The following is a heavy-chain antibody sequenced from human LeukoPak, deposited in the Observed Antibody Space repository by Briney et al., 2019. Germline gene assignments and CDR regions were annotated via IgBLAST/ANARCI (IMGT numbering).Heavy chain of an antibody. D-gene: IGHD3-22*01. J-gene: IGHJ5*02. Sequence: SETPSLTCTVSGYSISSGYYWGWIRQPPGKGLEWIGSIYHSGSTYYNPSLKSRVTISVDTPKNQFSLKLSSVTAADTAVYYCAISNSIYYDSSGYWALRWFGPWGQGTLVTVSS. CDR1: GYSISSGYY. CDR3: AISNSIYYDSSGYWALRWFGP. CDR2: IYHSGST. V-gene: IGHV4-38-2*02.